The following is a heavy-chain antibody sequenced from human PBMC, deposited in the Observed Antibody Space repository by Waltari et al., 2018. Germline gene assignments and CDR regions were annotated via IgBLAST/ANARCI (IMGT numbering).Heavy chain of an antibody. CDR3: ARVGLGSSWYLRY. CDR1: GFTFSSYG. V-gene: IGHV3-48*04. D-gene: IGHD6-13*01. Sequence: VQLVESGGGVVQPGGSLRLSCAASGFTFSSYGMHWVRQAPGKGLEWVSYISSSSSTIYYADSVKGRFTISRDNAKNSLYLQMNSLRAEDTAVYYCARVGLGSSWYLRYWGQGTLVTVSS. J-gene: IGHJ4*02. CDR2: ISSSSSTI.